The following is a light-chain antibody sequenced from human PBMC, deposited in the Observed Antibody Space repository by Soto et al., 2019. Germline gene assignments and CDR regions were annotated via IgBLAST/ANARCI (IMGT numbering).Light chain of an antibody. CDR1: SSDVGAHKF. CDR2: EVS. Sequence: QSVLTQPASVSGSPGQSITISCTGTSSDVGAHKFVSWYQQHPGKAPKLIFYEVSNRPPGLSARFSGSKSGTTASLTISGLQAEDEADYFCSSYTTNKTLLFGGGTKLTVL. CDR3: SSYTTNKTLL. J-gene: IGLJ2*01. V-gene: IGLV2-14*01.